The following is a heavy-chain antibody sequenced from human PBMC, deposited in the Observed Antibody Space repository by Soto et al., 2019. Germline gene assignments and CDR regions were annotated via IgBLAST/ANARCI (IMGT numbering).Heavy chain of an antibody. CDR1: GGSISSGDYY. Sequence: SETLSLTCTVSGGSISSGDYYWSWIRQPPGKGLEWIGYIYYSGSTYYNPSLKSRVTISVDTSKNQFSLKLSSVTAADTAVYYCARASIAVVPYGMDVWGQGTTVTVSS. J-gene: IGHJ6*02. CDR3: ARASIAVVPYGMDV. V-gene: IGHV4-30-4*01. D-gene: IGHD2-2*01. CDR2: IYYSGST.